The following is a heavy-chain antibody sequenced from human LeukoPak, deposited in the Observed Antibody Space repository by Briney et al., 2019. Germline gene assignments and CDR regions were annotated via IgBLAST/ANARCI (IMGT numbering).Heavy chain of an antibody. CDR3: ARVSSGWYYYFDY. D-gene: IGHD6-19*01. CDR1: GGSFRGYY. V-gene: IGHV4-34*01. J-gene: IGHJ4*02. CDR2: INHSGST. Sequence: PSETLSLTCAVYGGSFRGYYWSWIRQPPGKGLDWIGEINHSGSTNYNPSLKSRVTISVDTSKNQFSLKLSSVTAADTAVYYCARVSSGWYYYFDYWGQGTLVTVSS.